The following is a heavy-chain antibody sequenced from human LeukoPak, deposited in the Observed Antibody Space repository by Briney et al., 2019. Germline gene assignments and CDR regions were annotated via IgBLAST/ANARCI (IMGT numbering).Heavy chain of an antibody. D-gene: IGHD3-3*01. V-gene: IGHV1-18*01. CDR1: GYNFTSYG. CDR3: ARDVGGDPDY. Sequence: ASVKVSCKASGYNFTSYGISWVRQAPGQGLEWMGWISVYSGNTNYAQKLQGRVTMTTDTSTSTAYMELGSLRYDDTAVYYCARDVGGDPDYWGQGTLVTVSS. J-gene: IGHJ4*02. CDR2: ISVYSGNT.